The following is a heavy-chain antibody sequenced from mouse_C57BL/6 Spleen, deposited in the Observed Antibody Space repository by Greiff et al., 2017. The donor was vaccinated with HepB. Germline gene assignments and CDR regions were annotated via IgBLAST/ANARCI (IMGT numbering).Heavy chain of an antibody. CDR2: IWSGGST. Sequence: VQLQQSGPGLVQPSQSLSITCTVSGFSLTSYGVHWVRQSPGKGLEWLGVIWSGGSTDYNAAFISRLSISKDNSKSQVFFKMNSLQADDTAIYYCARSTMVTTGTGTRAFDYWGQGTTLTVSS. CDR1: GFSLTSYG. V-gene: IGHV2-2*01. CDR3: ARSTMVTTGTGTRAFDY. J-gene: IGHJ2*01. D-gene: IGHD2-1*01.